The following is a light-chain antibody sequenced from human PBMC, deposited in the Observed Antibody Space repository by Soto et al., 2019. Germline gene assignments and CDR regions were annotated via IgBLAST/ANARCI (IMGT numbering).Light chain of an antibody. CDR1: QSVSSSS. J-gene: IGKJ1*01. Sequence: EIVLTQSPGTLSLSPGQRATLSCRASQSVSSSSLAWYQQKPGQAPRLLIYSASGRATGIPDRFSGSGSGTDFTLTISRLEPEDFAVYYCHQYGSSPWTFSQGTKVEIK. V-gene: IGKV3-20*01. CDR2: SAS. CDR3: HQYGSSPWT.